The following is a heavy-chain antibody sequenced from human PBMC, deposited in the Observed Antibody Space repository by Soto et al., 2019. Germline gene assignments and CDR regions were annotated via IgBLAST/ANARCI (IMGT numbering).Heavy chain of an antibody. J-gene: IGHJ5*01. D-gene: IGHD6-19*01. CDR1: GGTFSSYA. CDR2: IIPIFGTA. Sequence: SVKVSCKASGGTFSSYAISWVRQAPGQGLEWMGGIIPIFGTANYAQKFQGRVTITADESTTTAYMELTSLRSEDTAVYYCASDCIAVGGSCWFDSWGQGTQVTVSS. CDR3: ASDCIAVGGSCWFDS. V-gene: IGHV1-69*13.